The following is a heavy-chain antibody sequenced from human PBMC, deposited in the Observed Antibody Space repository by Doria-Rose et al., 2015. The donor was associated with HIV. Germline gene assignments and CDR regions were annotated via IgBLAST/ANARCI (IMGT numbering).Heavy chain of an antibody. Sequence: QVTLKESGPVLVIPTETLTLTCTVSGVSLSSPGMGASWIRQPPGKALEWPANIFSDDERSYKTSLKSRLTISRGTSKSQVVLTMTDMDPVDTATYYCARIKSSRWYHKYYFDFWGQGTLVIVSA. V-gene: IGHV2-26*01. CDR2: IFSDDER. D-gene: IGHD6-13*01. J-gene: IGHJ4*02. CDR3: ARIKSSRWYHKYYFDF. CDR1: GVSLSSPGMG.